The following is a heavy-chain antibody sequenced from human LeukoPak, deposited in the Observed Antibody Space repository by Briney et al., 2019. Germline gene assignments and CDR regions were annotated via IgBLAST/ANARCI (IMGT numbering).Heavy chain of an antibody. V-gene: IGHV3-20*04. J-gene: IGHJ4*02. D-gene: IGHD3-10*01. CDR2: INWNGGST. Sequence: GGSLRLSCAASGFNFGDYGMSWVRQVPGKGLEWASAINWNGGSTGYADSVKDRFTISRDNAKNSLYLQMNSLRVEDTALYYCARGGYGSGSPGYWGQGTLVTVSS. CDR3: ARGGYGSGSPGY. CDR1: GFNFGDYG.